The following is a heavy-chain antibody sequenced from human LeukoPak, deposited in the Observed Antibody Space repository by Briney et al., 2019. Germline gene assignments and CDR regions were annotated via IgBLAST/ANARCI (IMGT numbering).Heavy chain of an antibody. CDR1: GFTFSSYA. CDR2: ISGSGGST. CDR3: ARVLGGYNYGGADY. D-gene: IGHD5-18*01. Sequence: GGSLRLSCAASGFTFSSYAMSWVRQAPGKGLEWVSAISGSGGSTYYADSVKGRFTISRDNSKNTLYLQMNSLRAEDTAVYYCARVLGGYNYGGADYWGQGTLVTVSS. V-gene: IGHV3-23*01. J-gene: IGHJ4*02.